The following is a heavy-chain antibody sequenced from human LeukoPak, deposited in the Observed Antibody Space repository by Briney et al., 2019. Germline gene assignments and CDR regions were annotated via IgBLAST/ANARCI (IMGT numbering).Heavy chain of an antibody. Sequence: SETLSLTCAVSGGSISNYYWTWIRQPPGKGLEWLGFIYNAATTNYNPSLKSRVTISVDTSKNQFSLRLSSVTAADSAIYYCARVTTAWYVIGYWGQGTLVTVSS. J-gene: IGHJ4*02. D-gene: IGHD6-13*01. CDR2: IYNAATT. CDR1: GGSISNYY. CDR3: ARVTTAWYVIGY. V-gene: IGHV4-4*08.